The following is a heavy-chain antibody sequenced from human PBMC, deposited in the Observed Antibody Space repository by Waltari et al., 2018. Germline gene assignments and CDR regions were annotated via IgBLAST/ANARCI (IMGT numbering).Heavy chain of an antibody. D-gene: IGHD3-10*01. CDR1: GGSISSSSYY. J-gene: IGHJ3*02. CDR2: IYFSGTP. Sequence: QLQLQESGPGLVKPSETLSLTCTVSGGSISSSSYYWGWIRQPPGKGLEGIGSIYFSGTPYSNPSLKSRVTISVDTSKNQFSLKLSSVTGADTAVYYCAREGRGVIIRPDAFDIWGQGTMVTVSS. V-gene: IGHV4-39*07. CDR3: AREGRGVIIRPDAFDI.